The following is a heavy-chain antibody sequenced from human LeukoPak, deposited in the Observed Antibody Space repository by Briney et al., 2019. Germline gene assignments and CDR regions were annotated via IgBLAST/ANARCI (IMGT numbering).Heavy chain of an antibody. Sequence: SVKVSCKASGGTFSSYAISWVRQAPGQGLEWMGGIIPIFGTANYAQKFQGRVTITADESTSTAYMELSSLRSEDTAVYYCAREYCSGGSCPFGWYFDYWGQGTLVTVSS. CDR2: IIPIFGTA. D-gene: IGHD2-15*01. J-gene: IGHJ4*02. CDR3: AREYCSGGSCPFGWYFDY. CDR1: GGTFSSYA. V-gene: IGHV1-69*13.